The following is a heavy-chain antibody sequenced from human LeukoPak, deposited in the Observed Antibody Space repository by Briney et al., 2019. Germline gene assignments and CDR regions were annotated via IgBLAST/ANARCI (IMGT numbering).Heavy chain of an antibody. Sequence: PGGSLRLSCAGSGFTFSSYALSWVRQAPGKGLEWVSAISGGGDTYYGDSVKGRFTISRDNSKNTLYLQVISLRAEDTAVYYCTKDPGYSRSLDHWGQGTLVTVSS. V-gene: IGHV3-23*01. J-gene: IGHJ5*02. CDR2: ISGGGDT. D-gene: IGHD6-13*01. CDR3: TKDPGYSRSLDH. CDR1: GFTFSSYA.